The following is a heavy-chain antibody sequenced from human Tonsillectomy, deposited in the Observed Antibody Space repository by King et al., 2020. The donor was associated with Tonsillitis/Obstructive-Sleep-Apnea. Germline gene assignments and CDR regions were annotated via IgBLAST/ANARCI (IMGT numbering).Heavy chain of an antibody. J-gene: IGHJ3*02. Sequence: DVQLVESGGGLIQPGGSLRLSCAASGFTVSSNYMSWVRQAPGKGLEWVSVIYSGGSTYYADSVKGRFTIYRDNSKNTLYLQMNSLRAEDTAVYYCASRPYYDSSGYFDAFDIWGQGTMVTVSS. V-gene: IGHV3-53*01. CDR1: GFTVSSNY. CDR3: ASRPYYDSSGYFDAFDI. CDR2: IYSGGST. D-gene: IGHD3-22*01.